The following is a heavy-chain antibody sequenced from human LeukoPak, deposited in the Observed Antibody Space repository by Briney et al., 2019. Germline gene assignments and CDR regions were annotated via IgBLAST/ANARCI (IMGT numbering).Heavy chain of an antibody. Sequence: SETLSLTCTVSGGSISSYYWSWIRQPPGKGLEWIGYIYYSGSTNYNPSLKSRVTISVDTSKNQFSLKLSSVTAEDTAVYYCARGLRFRDYVWGSYIFPGLYYEYYFDYWGQGTLVTVSS. CDR1: GGSISSYY. CDR3: ARGLRFRDYVWGSYIFPGLYYEYYFDY. CDR2: IYYSGST. V-gene: IGHV4-59*01. D-gene: IGHD3-16*01. J-gene: IGHJ4*02.